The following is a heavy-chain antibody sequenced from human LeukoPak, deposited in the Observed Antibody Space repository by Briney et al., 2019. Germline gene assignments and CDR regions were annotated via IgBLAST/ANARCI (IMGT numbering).Heavy chain of an antibody. D-gene: IGHD6-25*01. V-gene: IGHV3-11*03. CDR1: GIPFSDYY. CDR3: AAGTAADF. CDR2: ISSSSSYT. Sequence: GGSLRLSCVVSGIPFSDYYMNCIRQAPGKGLEWISYISSSSSYTDYADSVKGRFTISRDNAKSALYLQLNSLRFEDTAVYYCAAGTAADFWGQGTLVTVSS. J-gene: IGHJ4*02.